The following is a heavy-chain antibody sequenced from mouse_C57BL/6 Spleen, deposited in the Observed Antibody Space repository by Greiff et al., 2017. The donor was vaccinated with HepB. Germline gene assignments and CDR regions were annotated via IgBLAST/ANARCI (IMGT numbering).Heavy chain of an antibody. D-gene: IGHD2-14*01. CDR1: GYSITSGYY. Sequence: EVKLQESGPGLVKPSQSLSLTCSVTGYSITSGYYWNWIRQFPGNKLEWMGYISYDGSNNYNPSLKNRISITRDTSKNQFFLKLNSVTTEDTATYYCAREEYEAFAYWGQGTLVTVAA. V-gene: IGHV3-6*01. J-gene: IGHJ3*01. CDR2: ISYDGSN. CDR3: AREEYEAFAY.